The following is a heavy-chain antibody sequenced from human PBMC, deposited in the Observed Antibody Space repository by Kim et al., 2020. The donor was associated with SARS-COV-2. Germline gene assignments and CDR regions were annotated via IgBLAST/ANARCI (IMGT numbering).Heavy chain of an antibody. J-gene: IGHJ4*02. CDR3: ARDLGDYYYVSSGFFVFAY. Sequence: ASVKVSCKASGYTFTSYAMNWVRQAPGQGLEWMGWINTNTGNPTYAQGFTGRFVFSLDTSVSTAYLQISSLKAEDTAVYYCARDLGDYYYVSSGFFVFAYWGQGTLVTVSS. CDR2: INTNTGNP. V-gene: IGHV7-4-1*02. D-gene: IGHD3-22*01. CDR1: GYTFTSYA.